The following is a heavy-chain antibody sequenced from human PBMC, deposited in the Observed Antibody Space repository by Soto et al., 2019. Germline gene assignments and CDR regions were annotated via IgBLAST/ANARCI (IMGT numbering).Heavy chain of an antibody. CDR2: IYYSGST. D-gene: IGHD2-2*01. J-gene: IGHJ4*02. CDR1: GGSISSDY. Sequence: SETLSLTCTVSGGSISSDYWSWIRQPPGKGLEWIGYIYYSGSTNYNPSLKSRVTISVDTSKNQFSLKLSSVTAADTAVYYCARLIPDIVVVPAPDYWGQGTLVSVSS. V-gene: IGHV4-59*08. CDR3: ARLIPDIVVVPAPDY.